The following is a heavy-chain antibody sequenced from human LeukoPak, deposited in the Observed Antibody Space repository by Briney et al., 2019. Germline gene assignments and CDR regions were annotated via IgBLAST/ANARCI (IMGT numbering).Heavy chain of an antibody. Sequence: GGSLRLSCAASGFTFSNAWMSWVRQAPGKGLEWVGRIKSKTDGGTTDYTAPVKGRFTNSRDDSKNPLYLQMNSLKTEDTAVYYCTTAPSGPLRYQPDYCGQGTLVTVSS. D-gene: IGHD3-9*01. CDR3: TTAPSGPLRYQPDY. CDR2: IKSKTDGGTT. CDR1: GFTFSNAW. V-gene: IGHV3-15*01. J-gene: IGHJ4*02.